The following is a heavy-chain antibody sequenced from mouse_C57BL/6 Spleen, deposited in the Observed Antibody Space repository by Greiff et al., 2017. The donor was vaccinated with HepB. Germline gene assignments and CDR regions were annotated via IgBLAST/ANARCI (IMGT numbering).Heavy chain of an antibody. V-gene: IGHV8-8*01. CDR3: ARITTVVAYDYAMDY. D-gene: IGHD1-1*01. CDR1: GFSLSTFGMG. Sequence: QVTLKESGPGILQPSQTLSLTCSFSGFSLSTFGMGVGWIRQPSGKGLEWLAHIWWDDDKYYNPALKSRLTISKDTSKNQVFLKIANVDTAETATYYCARITTVVAYDYAMDYWGQGTSVTVSS. CDR2: IWWDDDK. J-gene: IGHJ4*01.